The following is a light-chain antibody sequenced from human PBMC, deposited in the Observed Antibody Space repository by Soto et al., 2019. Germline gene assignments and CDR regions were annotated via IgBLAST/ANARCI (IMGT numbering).Light chain of an antibody. CDR3: SSYAGSNSPVV. Sequence: QSALTQPPSASGSPGQSVTISCTGTSSDVGGYNYVSWYQHHPGKAPKLMIYEVSKRPSGVPDRFSGSKSGNTASLTVSGLQAEDEADYYCSSYAGSNSPVVFGGGTKLTVL. CDR2: EVS. V-gene: IGLV2-8*01. CDR1: SSDVGGYNY. J-gene: IGLJ2*01.